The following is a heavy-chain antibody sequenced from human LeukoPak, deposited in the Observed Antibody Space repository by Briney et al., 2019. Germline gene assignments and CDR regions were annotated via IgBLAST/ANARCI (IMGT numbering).Heavy chain of an antibody. D-gene: IGHD2-2*01. J-gene: IGHJ4*02. CDR1: GFTFSSYG. V-gene: IGHV3-30*02. CDR3: AKCRGSTSCTPDY. Sequence: QAGGSLRLSCAASGFTFSSYGMHWVRQAPGKGLEWVAFIRYDGSNKYYADSVKGRFTISRDNSKNTLYLQMNSLRAEDTAVYYCAKCRGSTSCTPDYWGQGTLVTVSS. CDR2: IRYDGSNK.